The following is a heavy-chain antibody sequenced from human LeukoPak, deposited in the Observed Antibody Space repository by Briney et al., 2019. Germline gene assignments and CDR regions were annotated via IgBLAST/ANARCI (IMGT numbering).Heavy chain of an antibody. CDR1: VGTFSSYA. J-gene: IGHJ4*02. D-gene: IGHD1-26*01. CDR2: IIPIFGTA. CDR3: ARGDSGSYSELFDY. V-gene: IGHV1-69*01. Sequence: ASVKVSYKASVGTFSSYAISWVRQAPGQGLEGMGGIIPIFGTANYAQKFQGRVTITADESTSTAYMELSSLRSEDTAVYYCARGDSGSYSELFDYWGQGTLVTVSS.